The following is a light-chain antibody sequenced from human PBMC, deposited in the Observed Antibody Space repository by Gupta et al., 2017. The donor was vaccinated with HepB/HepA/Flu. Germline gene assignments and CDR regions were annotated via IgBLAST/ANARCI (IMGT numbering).Light chain of an antibody. V-gene: IGKV1-27*01. CDR1: QDISNY. Sequence: DIQMTQSPSSLPASVGERVTISCRASQDISNYLAWYQQKPGKVPKLLINAASTLQSGVPSRFSGGGSGTDFTLTISSLQPADVATYYCQSYKSVPLTFGQGTKVEVK. CDR3: QSYKSVPLT. CDR2: AAS. J-gene: IGKJ1*01.